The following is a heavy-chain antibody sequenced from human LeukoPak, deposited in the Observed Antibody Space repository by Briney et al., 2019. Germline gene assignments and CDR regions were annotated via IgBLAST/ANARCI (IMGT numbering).Heavy chain of an antibody. D-gene: IGHD6-13*01. J-gene: IGHJ4*02. CDR3: AKERAAAGTGGPYYFDY. CDR1: GFTFSSYA. V-gene: IGHV3-23*01. Sequence: PGGSLRLSCAASGFTFSSYAMSWVRQAPGKGLESVSAISGSGGSTYYADSVKGRFTISRDNSKNTLYLQMNSLRAEDTAVYYCAKERAAAGTGGPYYFDYWGQGTLVTVSS. CDR2: ISGSGGST.